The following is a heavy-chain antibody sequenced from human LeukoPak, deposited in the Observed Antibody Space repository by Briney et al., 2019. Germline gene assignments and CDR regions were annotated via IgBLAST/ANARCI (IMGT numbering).Heavy chain of an antibody. CDR3: AKDRGKVAVAPTDAFDI. Sequence: PGGSLRLSCAASGFTFSSYSMNWVRQTPGKGLEWVSSISSTSAYIYYADSVKGRFTISRDNSKNTLYLQMNSLRAEDTAVYYCAKDRGKVAVAPTDAFDIWGQGTMVTVSS. CDR1: GFTFSSYS. J-gene: IGHJ3*02. CDR2: ISSTSAYI. D-gene: IGHD6-19*01. V-gene: IGHV3-21*04.